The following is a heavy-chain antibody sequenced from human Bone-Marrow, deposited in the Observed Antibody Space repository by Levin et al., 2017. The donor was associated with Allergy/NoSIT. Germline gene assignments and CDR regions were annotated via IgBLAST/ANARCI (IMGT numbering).Heavy chain of an antibody. CDR1: ELSFSTFW. V-gene: IGHV3-7*01. CDR3: ARDVADSSYDI. Sequence: PGGSLRLSCAASELSFSTFWMNWVRQAPGEGLEWVAGIKQDGSEKYYVDSVKGRFTISRDNAKASLYLQMNSLRAEDTAVYYCARDVADSSYDIWGQGTMVTVSS. CDR2: IKQDGSEK. J-gene: IGHJ3*02. D-gene: IGHD4-11*01.